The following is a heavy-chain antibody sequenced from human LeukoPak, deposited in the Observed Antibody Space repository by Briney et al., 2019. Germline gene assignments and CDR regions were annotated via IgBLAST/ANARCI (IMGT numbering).Heavy chain of an antibody. Sequence: GGSLRLSCVASGFTFSNYWMSWVRQAPGKGLEWVANIKQDGSEKYYVDSVKGRFTISRDNARNSLYLQMNSLSAEDTAVYYCARPSFTQGXXFDXXXQGXLVTV. D-gene: IGHD2-15*01. CDR3: ARPSFTQGXXFDX. V-gene: IGHV3-7*01. CDR1: GFTFSNYW. J-gene: IGHJ4*02. CDR2: IKQDGSEK.